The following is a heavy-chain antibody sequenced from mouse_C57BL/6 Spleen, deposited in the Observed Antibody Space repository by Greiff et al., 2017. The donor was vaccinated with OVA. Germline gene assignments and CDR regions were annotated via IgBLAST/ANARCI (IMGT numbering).Heavy chain of an antibody. J-gene: IGHJ1*03. Sequence: QVQLQQPGAELVKPGASVKLSCKASGYTFTSYWMHWVKQRPGQGLEWIGMIHPNSGSTNYNEKFKSKATLTVDKSSSTAYMQLSSLTSEDSAVYYCARGGYYGSRPYWYFDVWGTGTTVTVSS. V-gene: IGHV1-64*01. CDR1: GYTFTSYW. CDR3: ARGGYYGSRPYWYFDV. CDR2: IHPNSGST. D-gene: IGHD1-1*01.